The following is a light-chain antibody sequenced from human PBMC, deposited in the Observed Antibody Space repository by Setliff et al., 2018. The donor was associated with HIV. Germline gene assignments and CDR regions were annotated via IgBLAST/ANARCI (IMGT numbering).Light chain of an antibody. CDR2: DVN. CDR1: SSDVRAYNY. V-gene: IGLV2-14*01. CDR3: SSYSSSNTYVV. J-gene: IGLJ2*01. Sequence: QSVLTQPASVSGSPGQSITISCTGTSSDVRAYNYVSWYQQHPGKAPKLMIYDVNKRPSGGSHRFSGPKSGNTASLTISGLQPEDEADYSCSSYSSSNTYVVFGGGTKVTVL.